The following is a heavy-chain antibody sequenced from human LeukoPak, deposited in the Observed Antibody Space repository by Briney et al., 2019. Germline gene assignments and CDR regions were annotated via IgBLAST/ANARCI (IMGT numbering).Heavy chain of an antibody. CDR1: GYTFTSYG. V-gene: IGHV1-18*01. J-gene: IGHJ6*02. Sequence: ASVKVSCKASGYTFTSYGISWVRQAPGQGLEWMGWISAYNGNTNYAQKLQGRVTMTTDTSTSTAYMELRSLRSDDTAVYYCARLYCSSTSCYTGVYMDVWGQGISVTVSS. CDR2: ISAYNGNT. D-gene: IGHD2-2*02. CDR3: ARLYCSSTSCYTGVYMDV.